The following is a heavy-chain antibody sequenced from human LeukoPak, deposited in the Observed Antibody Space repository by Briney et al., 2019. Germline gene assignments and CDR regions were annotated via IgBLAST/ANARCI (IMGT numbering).Heavy chain of an antibody. CDR3: AKGGYDTSGYPSLNY. CDR2: ISWNSGNI. V-gene: IGHV3-9*01. CDR1: GFTFDEYA. Sequence: PGGSLRLSCAASGFTFDEYAMHWVRQAPGKGLEWVSGISWNSGNIGYADSVKGRFTISRDNAKNSLYLHMNSLRAEDTALYYCAKGGYDTSGYPSLNYWGQGTLVTVSS. D-gene: IGHD3-22*01. J-gene: IGHJ4*02.